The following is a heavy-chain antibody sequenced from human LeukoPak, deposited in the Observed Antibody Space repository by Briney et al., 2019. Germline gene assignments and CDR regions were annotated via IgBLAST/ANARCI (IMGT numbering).Heavy chain of an antibody. D-gene: IGHD2-21*02. CDR2: IYYSGST. CDR1: GGSISSSSYY. Sequence: LETLSLTCTVSGGSISSSSYYWGWIRQPPGKGLEWIGSIYYSGSTYYNPSLKSRVTISVDTSKNQFSLKLSSVTAADTAVYYCATAPFSGWAYCGGDCYSREYYFDYWGQGTLVTVSS. V-gene: IGHV4-39*01. J-gene: IGHJ4*02. CDR3: ATAPFSGWAYCGGDCYSREYYFDY.